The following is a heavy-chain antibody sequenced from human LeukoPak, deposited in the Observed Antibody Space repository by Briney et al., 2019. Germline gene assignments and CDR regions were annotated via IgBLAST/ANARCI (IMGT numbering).Heavy chain of an antibody. J-gene: IGHJ1*01. D-gene: IGHD3-10*01. V-gene: IGHV1-69*13. CDR2: IIPIFGTA. CDR1: GGTFSSYA. CDR3: ATGSGSVAQYFQH. Sequence: ASVKVSCKASGGTFSSYAISWVRQAPGQGREWMGGIIPIFGTANYAQKFQGRVTITADESTSTAYMELSSLRSEDTAVYYCATGSGSVAQYFQHWGQGTLVTVSS.